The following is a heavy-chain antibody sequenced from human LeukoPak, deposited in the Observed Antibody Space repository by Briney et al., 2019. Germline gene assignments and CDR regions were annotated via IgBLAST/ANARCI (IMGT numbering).Heavy chain of an antibody. V-gene: IGHV4-34*01. CDR1: GVSSNDYY. CDR2: INHSGYT. D-gene: IGHD4-17*01. CDR3: TRMTTGHDY. Sequence: PSETLSLTCAVSGVSSNDYYWSWVRQTPGKGLEWIGEINHSGYTNDSPSLKSRVTLSIDTSRKQFSLNLRSVTVADTGIYYCTRMTTGHDYWGPGTLVTVSS. J-gene: IGHJ4*02.